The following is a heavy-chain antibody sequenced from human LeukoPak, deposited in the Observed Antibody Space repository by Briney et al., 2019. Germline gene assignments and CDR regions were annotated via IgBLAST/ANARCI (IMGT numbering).Heavy chain of an antibody. CDR2: IYYRGSA. Sequence: SETLSLTCTVSGDSINSYYWSWIRQPPGKGLEWLGYIYYRGSANYNPSLKSRVTISIDTSKNQFSLKLTSVTAADTAVYHCARANYYGSGSNDALDFWGQGTMVTVSS. CDR1: GDSINSYY. V-gene: IGHV4-59*08. D-gene: IGHD3-10*01. J-gene: IGHJ3*01. CDR3: ARANYYGSGSNDALDF.